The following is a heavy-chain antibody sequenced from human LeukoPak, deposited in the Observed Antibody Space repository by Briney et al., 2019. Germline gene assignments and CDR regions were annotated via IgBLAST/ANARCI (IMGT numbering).Heavy chain of an antibody. CDR3: ERARGRTAFDI. Sequence: ASVKVSCKASGGTFSSYAISWVRQAPGQGLEWMGGIIPIFGTANYAQKFQGRVTITTDESTSTAYMELSSLRSEDTAVDYCERARGRTAFDIWGQGTMATVSS. J-gene: IGHJ3*02. D-gene: IGHD2-2*01. V-gene: IGHV1-69*05. CDR2: IIPIFGTA. CDR1: GGTFSSYA.